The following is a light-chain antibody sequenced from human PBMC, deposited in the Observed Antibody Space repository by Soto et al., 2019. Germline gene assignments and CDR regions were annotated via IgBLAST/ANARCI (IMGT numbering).Light chain of an antibody. V-gene: IGKV3-15*01. J-gene: IGKJ1*01. Sequence: EILMTQSPATVSVSPGERATLSCRASQSVSSNLAWYQQKPGQAPSLLFYGACTRATGIPARFSGSGSGTEFTLTIGSLQSEDFAVYYCQQYNKWPRTFGQGTKVEIK. CDR2: GAC. CDR3: QQYNKWPRT. CDR1: QSVSSN.